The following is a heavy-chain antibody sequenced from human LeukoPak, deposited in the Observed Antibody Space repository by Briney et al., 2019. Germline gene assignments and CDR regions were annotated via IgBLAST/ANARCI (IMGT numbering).Heavy chain of an antibody. Sequence: PSETLSLTCAVYGRSFSGYYWSWIRQPPGKGLEWIGEINHSGSTNYNPSLKSRVTISVDTSKNQFSLKLSSVTAADTAVYYCARGRPPRQQLASVGYYYYGMDVWGKGTTVTVSS. CDR3: ARGRPPRQQLASVGYYYYGMDV. J-gene: IGHJ6*04. CDR1: GRSFSGYY. CDR2: INHSGST. V-gene: IGHV4-34*01. D-gene: IGHD6-13*01.